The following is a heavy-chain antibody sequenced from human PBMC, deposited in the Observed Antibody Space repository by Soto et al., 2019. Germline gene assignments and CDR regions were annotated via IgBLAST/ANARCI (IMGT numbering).Heavy chain of an antibody. Sequence: ASVKVSCKASGGTFSSYAISWVRQAPGQGLEWMGGIIPIFGTANYAQKFQGRVTITADESTSTAYMELSSLSSEDTAVYYCGRHDCISSSCYYYYYYAMDVWGQGTTVTVSS. CDR1: GGTFSSYA. J-gene: IGHJ6*02. CDR3: GRHDCISSSCYYYYYYAMDV. D-gene: IGHD2-2*01. V-gene: IGHV1-69*13. CDR2: IIPIFGTA.